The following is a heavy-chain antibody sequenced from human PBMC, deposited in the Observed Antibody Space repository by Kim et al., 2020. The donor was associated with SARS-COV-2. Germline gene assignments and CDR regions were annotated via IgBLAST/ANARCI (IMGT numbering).Heavy chain of an antibody. D-gene: IGHD7-27*01. J-gene: IGHJ6*02. CDR3: ARESGLSGNGLDV. Sequence: YKVAVKSRITITPDTSKNQFSLQLNYVTPEDTAVYYCARESGLSGNGLDVWGQGTTVTVSS. V-gene: IGHV6-1*01.